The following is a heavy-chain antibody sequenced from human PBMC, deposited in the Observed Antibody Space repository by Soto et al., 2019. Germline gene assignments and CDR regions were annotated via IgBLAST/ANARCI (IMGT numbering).Heavy chain of an antibody. CDR3: AHRLWDGYYDFWSGHYFDY. D-gene: IGHD3-3*01. CDR1: GFSLSTSGVG. J-gene: IGHJ4*02. V-gene: IGHV2-5*02. CDR2: IYWDDDK. Sequence: SGPTLVNPTPTLTLTCTFSGFSLSTSGVGVGWIRQPPGKALEWLALIYWDDDKRYSPSLKSRLTITKDTSKNQVVLTMTNMDPVDTATYYCAHRLWDGYYDFWSGHYFDYWGQGTLVTVSS.